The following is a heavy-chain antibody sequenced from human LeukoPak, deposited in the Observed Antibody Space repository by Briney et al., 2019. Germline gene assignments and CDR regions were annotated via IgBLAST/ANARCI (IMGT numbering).Heavy chain of an antibody. J-gene: IGHJ6*02. CDR3: ARDDNYYYYGMDV. V-gene: IGHV1-2*02. CDR2: INPNSGGT. Sequence: ASVKVSCKASGYTFTGYYMHWVRQAPGQGLEWMGWINPNSGGTNYAQKFQGRVTMTRDTPISTAYMELSRLRSDDTAVYYCARDDNYYYYGMDVWGQGTTVTVSS. CDR1: GYTFTGYY. D-gene: IGHD3-22*01.